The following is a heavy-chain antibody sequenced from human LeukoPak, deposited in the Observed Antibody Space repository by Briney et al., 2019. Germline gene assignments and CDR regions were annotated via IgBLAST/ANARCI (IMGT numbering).Heavy chain of an antibody. D-gene: IGHD3-3*01. CDR1: GFTFSSYS. J-gene: IGHJ4*02. V-gene: IGHV3-48*01. CDR3: AKGYHYYDFWSGLFDY. Sequence: PGGSLRLSCTAFGFTFSSYSMNWVRQAPGKGLEWVSYISSSGSTIYYADSVKGRFTISRDNSKNTLYLQMNSLRVEDTAVYYCAKGYHYYDFWSGLFDYWGQGTLVTVSS. CDR2: ISSSGSTI.